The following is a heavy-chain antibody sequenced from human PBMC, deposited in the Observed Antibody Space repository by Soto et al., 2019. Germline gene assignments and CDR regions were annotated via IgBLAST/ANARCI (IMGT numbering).Heavy chain of an antibody. Sequence: QVQLVQSGAEVKKPGASVKVSCKASGYTFTSYGISWVRQAPGQGLEWMGWISAYNGNTNYAQKLQGRVTMTTDTPTSTAYMELRSLRSDDTAVYYCARWDTGQQLANYYYYGMDVWGQGTTVTVSS. CDR1: GYTFTSYG. J-gene: IGHJ6*02. CDR2: ISAYNGNT. V-gene: IGHV1-18*01. CDR3: ARWDTGQQLANYYYYGMDV. D-gene: IGHD6-13*01.